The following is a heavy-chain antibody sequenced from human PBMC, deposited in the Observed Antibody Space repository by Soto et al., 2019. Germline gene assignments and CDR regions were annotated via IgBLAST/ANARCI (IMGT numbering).Heavy chain of an antibody. Sequence: SETLSLTCAVYGGSFSGYYWSWIRQPPGKGLEWIGEINHSGSTNYNPSLESRVTISVDTSKNQFSLKLSSVTAADTAVYYCARRRRMVRGVTNYYYYGMDVWGQGTTVTVSS. CDR2: INHSGST. J-gene: IGHJ6*02. CDR1: GGSFSGYY. V-gene: IGHV4-34*01. D-gene: IGHD3-10*01. CDR3: ARRRRMVRGVTNYYYYGMDV.